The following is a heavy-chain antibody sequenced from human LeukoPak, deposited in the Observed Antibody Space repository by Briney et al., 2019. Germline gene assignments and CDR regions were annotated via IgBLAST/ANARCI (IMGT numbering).Heavy chain of an antibody. Sequence: PGGSLRLSCTASGFIVTNNYINWVRQAPGKGLEWVSLVYSGGSTYYADSVKGRLTISRDNSKNMVYLQMNSLRAEDTAMYYCARDPPAVLIDTYGWGQGTLVTVSS. D-gene: IGHD2-8*01. V-gene: IGHV3-66*01. CDR1: GFIVTNNY. CDR2: VYSGGST. J-gene: IGHJ4*02. CDR3: ARDPPAVLIDTYG.